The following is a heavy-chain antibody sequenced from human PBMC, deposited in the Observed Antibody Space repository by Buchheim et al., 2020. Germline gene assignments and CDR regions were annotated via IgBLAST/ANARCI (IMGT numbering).Heavy chain of an antibody. J-gene: IGHJ5*02. CDR1: GYSFTNYA. CDR2: INAGNGNT. CDR3: GRGQQSFDP. V-gene: IGHV1-3*01. D-gene: IGHD6-13*01. Sequence: QILLVQSGAEVKKPGASVKVSCKASGYSFTNYAMHWVRQAPGQRLEWMGLINAGNGNTKYSQKFQDRVTFTRDTSASIVHMELSSLTSEDTAVYYCGRGQQSFDPWGQGTL.